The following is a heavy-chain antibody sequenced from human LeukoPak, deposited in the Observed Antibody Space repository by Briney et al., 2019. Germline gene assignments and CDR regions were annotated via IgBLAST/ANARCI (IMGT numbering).Heavy chain of an antibody. D-gene: IGHD4-11*01. Sequence: GGSLRLSCAASGFTFSSYTMSWVRQAPGKGLEWVANIKEDGSEKYYVDSVKGRFTISRDNAKNSLYLQMHSLRAEDTAVYYCARDWYSNYLHYWGQGTLVTVSS. V-gene: IGHV3-7*01. CDR1: GFTFSSYT. J-gene: IGHJ4*02. CDR3: ARDWYSNYLHY. CDR2: IKEDGSEK.